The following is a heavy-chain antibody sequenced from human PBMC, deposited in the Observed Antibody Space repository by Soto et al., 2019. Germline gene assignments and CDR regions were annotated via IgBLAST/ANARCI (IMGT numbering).Heavy chain of an antibody. J-gene: IGHJ6*01. CDR3: ARDYRTSASFSSGIDA. CDR2: GYCTGST. D-gene: IGHD3-16*02. Sequence: SETLSLTCTVSGGSNSSYYWSCIRQPPGQGLEWMGHGYCTGSTNYNPSLKSRVTISVDTSKNRFSLRLSSVTAAATAVSYCARDYRTSASFSSGIDAWGQGTRVTVA. CDR1: GGSNSSYY. V-gene: IGHV4-59*01.